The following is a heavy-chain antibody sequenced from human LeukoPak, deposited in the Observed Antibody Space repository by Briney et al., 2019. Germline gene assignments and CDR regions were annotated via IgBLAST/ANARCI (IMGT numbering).Heavy chain of an antibody. J-gene: IGHJ4*02. CDR1: GYTFTSYG. Sequence: GASVKVSCKASGYTFTSYGISWVRQAPGQGLEWMGWISAYNGNTNYAQNLQGRVHMTTDTSTSTAYMELRSLRSDDTAAYYCARDYYDTSGYYVFDYWGQGTLVTVSS. CDR3: ARDYYDTSGYYVFDY. CDR2: ISAYNGNT. V-gene: IGHV1-18*01. D-gene: IGHD3-22*01.